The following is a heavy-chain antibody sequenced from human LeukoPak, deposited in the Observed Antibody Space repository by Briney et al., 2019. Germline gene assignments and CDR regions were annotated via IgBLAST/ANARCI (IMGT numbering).Heavy chain of an antibody. V-gene: IGHV3-73*01. CDR2: IRSKANSYAT. CDR1: GFTFSGSA. J-gene: IGHJ6*03. Sequence: PGGSLRLSCAASGFTFSGSAMHWVRQASGKGLEWVGRIRSKANSYATAYAASVKGRFTISRDNSKNTLYLQMNSLRAEDTAVYYCAKGLGDIVATISYYYYYMDVWGKGTTVTISS. CDR3: AKGLGDIVATISYYYYYMDV. D-gene: IGHD5-12*01.